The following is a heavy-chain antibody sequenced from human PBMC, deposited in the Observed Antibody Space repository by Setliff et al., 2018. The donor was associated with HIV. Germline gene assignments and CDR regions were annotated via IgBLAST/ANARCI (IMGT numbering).Heavy chain of an antibody. CDR3: AKGSVPGLGNYYYYYYMDV. Sequence: PGGSLRLSCAASGFTFSSYAMSWVRQAPGKGLEWVSAISGSGGSTYYADSVKGRFTISRDNSKNTLYLQMNSLRAEDTAVYYCAKGSVPGLGNYYYYYYMDVWGKGTTVTVSS. J-gene: IGHJ6*03. V-gene: IGHV3-23*01. CDR2: ISGSGGST. CDR1: GFTFSSYA. D-gene: IGHD7-27*01.